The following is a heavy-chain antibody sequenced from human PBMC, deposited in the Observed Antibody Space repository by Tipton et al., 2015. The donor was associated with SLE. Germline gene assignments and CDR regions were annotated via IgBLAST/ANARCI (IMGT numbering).Heavy chain of an antibody. V-gene: IGHV4-38-2*02. Sequence: PGLVKPSETLSLTCIVSGSSIDGGYHWDWIRQPPGKGLMLIGSISYSGATSYNPSLKSRVTISVDTSKNQFSLSLISVTAADTAVYYCARLTPWGYDYWGPGMLVTVSS. D-gene: IGHD7-27*01. CDR1: GSSIDGGYH. CDR3: ARLTPWGYDY. J-gene: IGHJ4*02. CDR2: ISYSGAT.